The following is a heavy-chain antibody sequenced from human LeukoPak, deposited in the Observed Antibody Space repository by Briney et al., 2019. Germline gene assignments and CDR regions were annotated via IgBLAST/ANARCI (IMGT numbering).Heavy chain of an antibody. CDR1: GYTFTSYA. V-gene: IGHV1-3*01. D-gene: IGHD6-19*01. CDR2: INAGNGNT. Sequence: ASVKVSCKASGYTFTSYAMRWVRQAPGQRLEWMGWINAGNGNTKYSQKFQGRVTITRDTSASTAYMELSSLRSEDTAVYYCARATPKGVAVAGTFDYWGQGTLVTVSS. J-gene: IGHJ4*02. CDR3: ARATPKGVAVAGTFDY.